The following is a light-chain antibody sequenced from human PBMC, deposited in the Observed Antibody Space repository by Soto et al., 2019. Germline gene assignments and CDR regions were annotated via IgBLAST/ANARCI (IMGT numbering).Light chain of an antibody. CDR3: QQYNSYPWT. Sequence: DIQMTQSPSTLSAPAGDRVIITCRASQTISNWLVWYQQKAGRAPEVLISDATTLESGAPSRFSGSGSGTEFTLTISFLQPEDSATYYCQQYNSYPWTFGQGTKVEIK. CDR2: DAT. CDR1: QTISNW. V-gene: IGKV1-5*01. J-gene: IGKJ1*01.